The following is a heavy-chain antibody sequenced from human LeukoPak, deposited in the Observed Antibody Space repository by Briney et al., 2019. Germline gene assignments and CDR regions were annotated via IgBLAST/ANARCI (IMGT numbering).Heavy chain of an antibody. J-gene: IGHJ4*02. CDR2: INSDGSST. Sequence: PGGSLRLSCAASGFTFSSYWMHWVRQAPGKGLVWVSRINSDGSSTSYADSVKGRFTISRDNAKNTLYLQMNSLRAEDTAVYYCAKAIAVAGDGYWGQGTLVTVSS. D-gene: IGHD6-19*01. CDR1: GFTFSSYW. V-gene: IGHV3-74*01. CDR3: AKAIAVAGDGY.